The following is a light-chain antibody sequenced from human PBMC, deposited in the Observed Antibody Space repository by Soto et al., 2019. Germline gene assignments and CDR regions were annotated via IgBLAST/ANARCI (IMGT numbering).Light chain of an antibody. CDR2: AAS. CDR3: QQLNSYPR. CDR1: QGISSY. J-gene: IGKJ5*01. Sequence: IQLTQSPSSLSASLGDRVTITCRASQGISSYLAWYQQKPGKAPKLLIYAASTLQSGVPSRFSGSGSGTDFTLTISSLQPEDFATYYCQQLNSYPRFGQGTRLEI. V-gene: IGKV1-9*01.